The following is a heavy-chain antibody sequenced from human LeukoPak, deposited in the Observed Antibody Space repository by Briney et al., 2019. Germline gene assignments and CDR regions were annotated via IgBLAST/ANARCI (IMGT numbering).Heavy chain of an antibody. CDR3: AKLGRRAARPACIDV. CDR2: IKRNSGGT. J-gene: IGHJ6*02. V-gene: IGHV1-2*02. Sequence: ASAKVSCKASGYTFTGYYMYWVRQAPGQRLERMGWIKRNSGGTNYAQKFQGRVTMTRDTSIRTAYMEMSRVRSDDTAAYYCAKLGRRAARPACIDVWGQGTTVTVFS. CDR1: GYTFTGYY. D-gene: IGHD6-6*01.